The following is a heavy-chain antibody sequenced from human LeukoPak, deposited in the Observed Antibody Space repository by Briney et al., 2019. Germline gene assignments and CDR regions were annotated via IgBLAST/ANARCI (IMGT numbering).Heavy chain of an antibody. D-gene: IGHD3-3*01. CDR1: GFTFSSYA. CDR2: ISNSGGST. CDR3: ATSRSGLYYVFDY. Sequence: GGSLRLSCAASGFTFSSYAMSWVRQAPGKGLEWVSGISNSGGSTSYADSVKGRFTISSDTSKNTLYLQMNSLRAEDTAVYYCATSRSGLYYVFDYWGRGTLVTVSS. J-gene: IGHJ4*02. V-gene: IGHV3-23*01.